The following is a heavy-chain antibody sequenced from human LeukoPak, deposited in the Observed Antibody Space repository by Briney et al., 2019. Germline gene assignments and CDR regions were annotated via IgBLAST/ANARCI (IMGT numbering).Heavy chain of an antibody. CDR1: GFTFNTYG. V-gene: IGHV3-23*01. D-gene: IGHD3-22*01. Sequence: GGSLRLSCAASGFTFNTYGMSWVRQAPGKGLDWVSAISGSGGSTNYADSVTGRFTNSRDDSKNTLYLQMNSLRAEDTAVYYCAKDRYYDNTGDHYESEYWGQGTLVTVSS. CDR2: ISGSGGST. J-gene: IGHJ4*02. CDR3: AKDRYYDNTGDHYESEY.